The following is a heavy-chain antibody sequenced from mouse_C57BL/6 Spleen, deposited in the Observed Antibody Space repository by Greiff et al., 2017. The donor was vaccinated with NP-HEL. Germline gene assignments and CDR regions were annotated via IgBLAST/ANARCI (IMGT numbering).Heavy chain of an antibody. V-gene: IGHV1-61*01. D-gene: IGHD1-1*01. CDR1: GYTFTSYW. Sequence: QVQLQQPGAELVRPGSSVKLSCKASGYTFTSYWMDWVKQRPGQGLEWIGNIYPSDSETHYNQKFKDKATLTVDKSSSTAYMQLSSLTSEDSAVYYCARSPYYYGSSYGFDYWGQGTTLTVSS. CDR2: IYPSDSET. CDR3: ARSPYYYGSSYGFDY. J-gene: IGHJ2*01.